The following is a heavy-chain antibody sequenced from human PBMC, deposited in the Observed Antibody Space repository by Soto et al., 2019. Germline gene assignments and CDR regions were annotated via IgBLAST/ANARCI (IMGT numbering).Heavy chain of an antibody. Sequence: QLQLQESGPGLVKPSETLSLTCTVSGGSISSSSYYWGWIRQPPGKGLEWIGSIYYSGSTYYNPSLKSRVTISVDTSKNQFSLKLSSVTAADTAVYYCVRQRWLAQGFDYWGQGTLVTVSS. D-gene: IGHD6-19*01. CDR2: IYYSGST. CDR3: VRQRWLAQGFDY. CDR1: GGSISSSSYY. V-gene: IGHV4-39*01. J-gene: IGHJ4*02.